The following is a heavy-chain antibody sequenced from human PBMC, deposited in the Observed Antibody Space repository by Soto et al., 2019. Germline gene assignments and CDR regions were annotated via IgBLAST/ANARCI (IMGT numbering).Heavy chain of an antibody. J-gene: IGHJ4*02. CDR2: ISAYNGNT. CDR1: GYTFTSYG. V-gene: IGHV1-18*01. Sequence: GASVKVSCKASGYTFTSYGISWVRQAPGQGLEWMGWISAYNGNTNYAQKLQGRVTMTTDTSTSTAYMELRSLRSDDTAVYYCARDFRRQYYYDSSGYYPPSDYWGQGTLVTVSS. CDR3: ARDFRRQYYYDSSGYYPPSDY. D-gene: IGHD3-22*01.